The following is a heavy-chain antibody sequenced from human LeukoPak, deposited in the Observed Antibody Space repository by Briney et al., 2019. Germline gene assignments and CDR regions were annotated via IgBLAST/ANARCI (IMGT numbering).Heavy chain of an antibody. CDR1: GFTFSSYS. V-gene: IGHV3-21*01. CDR3: ERDAFDP. J-gene: IGHJ5*02. CDR2: ISSSSGYI. Sequence: PGGSLRLSCAASGFTFSSYSMNWVRQAPGKGLEWVASISSSSGYIYYADSVKGRFTISRDNAKNALYLQMSSLRAEDTAVYYCERDAFDPWGQGTLVTVSS.